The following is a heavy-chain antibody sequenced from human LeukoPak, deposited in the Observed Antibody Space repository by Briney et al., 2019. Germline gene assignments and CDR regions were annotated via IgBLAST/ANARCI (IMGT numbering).Heavy chain of an antibody. V-gene: IGHV3-48*04. D-gene: IGHD6-19*01. Sequence: GGSLRLSCAASGFTFSSYAMSWVRQAPGKGLEWVSYISSSSSTIYYADSVKGRFTISRDNAKNSLYLQMNSLRAEDTAVYYCAGDPGYSSSWGQGTLVTVSS. CDR2: ISSSSSTI. J-gene: IGHJ5*02. CDR1: GFTFSSYA. CDR3: AGDPGYSSS.